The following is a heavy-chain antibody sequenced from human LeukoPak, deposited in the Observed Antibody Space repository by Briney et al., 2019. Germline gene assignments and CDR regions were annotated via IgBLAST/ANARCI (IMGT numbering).Heavy chain of an antibody. CDR2: INPNSGGT. Sequence: ASVKVSCKASGYTFSGYYMHCVRQAPGQGLEWMGWINPNSGGTNYAQKFQGRVTMTRDTSISTAYMELIRLRSADTAVYYCARVGRAFTARSSFFDYWGQGTLVTVSS. D-gene: IGHD6-6*01. J-gene: IGHJ4*02. CDR3: ARVGRAFTARSSFFDY. V-gene: IGHV1-2*02. CDR1: GYTFSGYY.